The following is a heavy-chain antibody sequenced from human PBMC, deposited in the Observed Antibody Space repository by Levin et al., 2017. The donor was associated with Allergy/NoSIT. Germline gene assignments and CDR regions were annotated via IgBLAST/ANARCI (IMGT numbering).Heavy chain of an antibody. CDR3: ARDPYYYDSSGYFVDAFDI. Sequence: GGSLRLSCAASGFTFSSYGMHWVRQAPGKGLEWVAVIWYDGSNKYYADSVKGRFTISRDNSKNTLYLQMNSLRAEDTAVYYCARDPYYYDSSGYFVDAFDIWGQGTMVTVSS. D-gene: IGHD3-22*01. J-gene: IGHJ3*02. V-gene: IGHV3-33*01. CDR2: IWYDGSNK. CDR1: GFTFSSYG.